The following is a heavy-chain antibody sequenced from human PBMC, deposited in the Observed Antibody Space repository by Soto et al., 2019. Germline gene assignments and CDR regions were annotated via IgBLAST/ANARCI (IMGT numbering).Heavy chain of an antibody. Sequence: ASVKVSCKASGYTFTSYAMHWVRQAPGQRLEWMGWINAGNGNTKYSQKFQGRVTITRDTSASTAYMELSSLRSEDTAVYYCARDLDGRREQLLENYFDYWGQGTLVTVPQ. CDR3: ARDLDGRREQLLENYFDY. D-gene: IGHD2-2*01. CDR1: GYTFTSYA. V-gene: IGHV1-3*01. CDR2: INAGNGNT. J-gene: IGHJ4*02.